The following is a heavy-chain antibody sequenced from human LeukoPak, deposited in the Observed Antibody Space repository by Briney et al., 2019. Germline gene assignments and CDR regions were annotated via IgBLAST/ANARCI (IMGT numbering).Heavy chain of an antibody. D-gene: IGHD5-24*01. CDR3: ASLLRTSRDDYNFDY. V-gene: IGHV4-39*01. Sequence: SETLSLTCTVSSGSISSSSYSWGWIRQPPGKGLEWFGPIYYSGSTYYNPSVKSRVTISVDTSKNTCSLKLSSVTAADTAVYYCASLLRTSRDDYNFDYWGQGTLVTVSS. J-gene: IGHJ4*02. CDR2: IYYSGST. CDR1: SGSISSSSYS.